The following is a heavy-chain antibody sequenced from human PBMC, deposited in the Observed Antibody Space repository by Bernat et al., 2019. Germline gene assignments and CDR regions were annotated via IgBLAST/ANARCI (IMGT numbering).Heavy chain of an antibody. CDR2: IIPILGIA. CDR1: GGTFSSYT. Sequence: QVQLVQSGAEVKKPGSSVKVSCKASGGTFSSYTISWVRQAHGQGLEWMGRIIPILGIANYAQKFQGRVTITADKSTSTAYMELSSLRSEDTAVYYCARGDYYGSGSYAYWGQGTLVTVSS. V-gene: IGHV1-69*02. J-gene: IGHJ4*02. CDR3: ARGDYYGSGSYAY. D-gene: IGHD3-10*01.